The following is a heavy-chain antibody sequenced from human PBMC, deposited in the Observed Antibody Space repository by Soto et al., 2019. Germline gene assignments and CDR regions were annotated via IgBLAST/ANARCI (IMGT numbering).Heavy chain of an antibody. CDR3: ATMGTPATGLYFFDY. CDR2: ISYSGST. CDR1: GGSISSGNYY. J-gene: IGHJ4*02. D-gene: IGHD2-15*01. V-gene: IGHV4-30-4*01. Sequence: QVQLQESGPGLVKPSQTLSLTCTVSGGSISSGNYYWSWIRQPPGKGLEWIGFISYSGSTYSSTSLKSRVTISVDTSRSEFSLNLRFGTAADTAVYYGATMGTPATGLYFFDYWGQGSLVTVSS.